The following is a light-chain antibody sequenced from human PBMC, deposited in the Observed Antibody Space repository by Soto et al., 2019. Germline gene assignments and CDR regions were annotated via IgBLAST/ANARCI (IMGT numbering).Light chain of an antibody. CDR2: AAS. CDR1: QSISSY. J-gene: IGKJ4*01. CDR3: QQSHSTPLT. V-gene: IGKV1-39*01. Sequence: DIQMTQSPSSLSASVGDRVTITCRASQSISSYLNWYQQKPGKAPKLLIYAASSLQSGVPSRFSGSGSGTEFTLTISSLQREDFATYYCQQSHSTPLTFGGGTKVEIK.